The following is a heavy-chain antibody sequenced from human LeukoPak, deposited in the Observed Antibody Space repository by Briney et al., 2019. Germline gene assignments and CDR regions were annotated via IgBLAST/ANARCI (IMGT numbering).Heavy chain of an antibody. Sequence: AASVTVSCTASGYTFTSYYMHWVRQAPGQGLEWMGIINPSGGSTSYAQKFQGRVTMTRDTSTSTVYMELSSLRSEDTAVYYCARDPSRDGYNLVYFDYWGQGTLVTVSS. CDR1: GYTFTSYY. CDR3: ARDPSRDGYNLVYFDY. CDR2: INPSGGST. J-gene: IGHJ4*02. D-gene: IGHD5-24*01. V-gene: IGHV1-46*01.